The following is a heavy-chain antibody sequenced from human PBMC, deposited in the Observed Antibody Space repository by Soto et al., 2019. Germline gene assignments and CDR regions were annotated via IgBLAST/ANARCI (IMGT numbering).Heavy chain of an antibody. Sequence: SETLSLTFTVSGGSISSSSYYWGWIRQPPGKGLEWIGSIYYSGSTYYNPSLKSRVTISVDTSKNQFSLKLSSVTAADTAVYYCARTMVRGIPDYWGQGTLVTVSS. V-gene: IGHV4-39*01. CDR1: GGSISSSSYY. CDR3: ARTMVRGIPDY. D-gene: IGHD3-10*01. CDR2: IYYSGST. J-gene: IGHJ4*02.